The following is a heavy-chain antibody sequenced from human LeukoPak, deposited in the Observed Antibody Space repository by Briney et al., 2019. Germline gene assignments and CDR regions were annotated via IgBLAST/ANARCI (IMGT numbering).Heavy chain of an antibody. CDR3: ATNSRYGDVDY. CDR1: GFTFSDYY. D-gene: IGHD4-17*01. J-gene: IGHJ4*02. Sequence: GGSLRLSCAASGFTFSDYYMSWIRQAPGKGLEWVSYISSSSSYTNYADSVRGRFTISRDNAKNSLYLQMNSLRAEDTAVYYCATNSRYGDVDYWGQGTLVTVSS. CDR2: ISSSSSYT. V-gene: IGHV3-11*06.